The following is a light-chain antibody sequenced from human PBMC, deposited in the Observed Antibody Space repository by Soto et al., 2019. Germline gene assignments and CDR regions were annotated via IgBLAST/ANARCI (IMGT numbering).Light chain of an antibody. CDR1: QSVNSN. CDR2: DAS. J-gene: IGKJ1*01. V-gene: IGKV3-15*01. CDR3: QQHNNWPRT. Sequence: IVLTQSPATLSVSPGEGATLSCRASQSVNSNLVWYQQKPGQAPRLLIYDASTRATAIPARFSGSGSGTEFTLTISSLQSEDFAVYYCQQHNNWPRTSGQGTKV.